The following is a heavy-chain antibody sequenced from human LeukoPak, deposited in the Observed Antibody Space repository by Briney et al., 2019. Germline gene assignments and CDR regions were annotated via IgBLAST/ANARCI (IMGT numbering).Heavy chain of an antibody. J-gene: IGHJ4*02. Sequence: SVKVSCKASGGTFSSYAISWVRQAPGQGLEWMGGIIPIFGTANYAQKFQGRVTITADESTSTAYMELSSLRSEDTAVYYCAAYYDSSGYYSYGPLDYWGQGTLVTVSS. CDR3: AAYYDSSGYYSYGPLDY. D-gene: IGHD3-22*01. CDR1: GGTFSSYA. CDR2: IIPIFGTA. V-gene: IGHV1-69*13.